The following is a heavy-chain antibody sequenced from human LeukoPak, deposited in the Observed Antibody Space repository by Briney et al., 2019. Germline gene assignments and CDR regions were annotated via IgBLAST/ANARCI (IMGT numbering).Heavy chain of an antibody. J-gene: IGHJ4*02. CDR1: GGSFSGYY. Sequence: SETLSLTCAVYGGSFSGYYWSWIRQPPGKGLEWIGEINHSGSTNYNPSLKSRVTISVDTSKNQFSLKLSSVTATDTAVYYCAREVPQLRFRLGGYGYWGQGTLVTVSS. CDR2: INHSGST. CDR3: AREVPQLRFRLGGYGY. D-gene: IGHD3-3*01. V-gene: IGHV4-34*01.